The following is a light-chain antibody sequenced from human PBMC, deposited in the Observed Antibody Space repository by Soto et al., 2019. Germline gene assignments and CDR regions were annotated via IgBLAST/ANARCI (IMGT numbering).Light chain of an antibody. J-gene: IGLJ3*02. CDR2: QNN. CDR1: KLGDKY. CDR3: QAWDSSTVV. Sequence: SYELTQPPSVSVSPGQTASITCSGDKLGDKYASWYQQKPGQSPVLVIFQNNKRPSGIPERFSGSNSGNTATLTISGTQTMDEADYYCQAWDSSTVVFGGGTKLTVL. V-gene: IGLV3-1*01.